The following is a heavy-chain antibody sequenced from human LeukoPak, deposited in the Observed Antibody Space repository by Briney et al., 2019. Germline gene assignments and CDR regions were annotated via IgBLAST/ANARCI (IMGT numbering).Heavy chain of an antibody. D-gene: IGHD5-12*01. Sequence: GGSLRLSCAATGFTFTNYAMSWVRQAPGKGLEWVSGISGSGGSTFCADSVKGRFTISRDNSKNTLYLQMNSLRAEDTAVYYCAKHPYEAAPYYGMDVWSQGTTVTVSS. CDR2: ISGSGGST. CDR1: GFTFTNYA. J-gene: IGHJ6*02. V-gene: IGHV3-23*01. CDR3: AKHPYEAAPYYGMDV.